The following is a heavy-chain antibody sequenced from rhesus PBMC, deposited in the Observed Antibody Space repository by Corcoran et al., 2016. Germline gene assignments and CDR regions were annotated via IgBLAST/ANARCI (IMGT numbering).Heavy chain of an antibody. J-gene: IGHJ5-2*02. CDR2: IYGNSAST. Sequence: QVQLQESGPGLVKPSETLSLTCAVSGGSISGGYYWGWIHQHPGKGLEWIGNIYGNSASTYSNPSLKSRVTISEATSKNQFSLKLSSVTAADTAVYYCARRYGSGYLDVWGRGVLVTVSS. D-gene: IGHD3-28*01. V-gene: IGHV4S7*01. CDR3: ARRYGSGYLDV. CDR1: GGSISGGYY.